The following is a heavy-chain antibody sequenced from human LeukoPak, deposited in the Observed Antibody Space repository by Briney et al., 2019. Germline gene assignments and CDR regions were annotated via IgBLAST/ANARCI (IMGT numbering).Heavy chain of an antibody. CDR2: IHFSGST. Sequence: SESLSLTCTVSGGSINSYYWTWIRQSAEKGLEWIGRIHFSGSTNYNPALKSRVAISLDDSKNQLSLKLRSVTAADTAVYFCARDDSSRDDRSGYHVWGRGTLVTVSS. J-gene: IGHJ4*02. CDR1: GGSINSYY. V-gene: IGHV4-4*07. D-gene: IGHD3-22*01. CDR3: ARDDSSRDDRSGYHV.